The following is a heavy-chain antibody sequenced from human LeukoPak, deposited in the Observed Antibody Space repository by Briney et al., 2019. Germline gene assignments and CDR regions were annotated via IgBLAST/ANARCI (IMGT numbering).Heavy chain of an antibody. D-gene: IGHD6-19*01. V-gene: IGHV3-23*01. CDR1: GFTFSSYA. CDR3: ARYVVAGTGVYYFDY. Sequence: PGGSLRLSCAASGFTFSSYAMSWVRQAPGKGLEWVSAISGSGGSTYYADSVKGRFTISRENAKNSLYLQMNSLRAEDTAVYYCARYVVAGTGVYYFDYWGQGTLVTVSS. CDR2: ISGSGGST. J-gene: IGHJ4*02.